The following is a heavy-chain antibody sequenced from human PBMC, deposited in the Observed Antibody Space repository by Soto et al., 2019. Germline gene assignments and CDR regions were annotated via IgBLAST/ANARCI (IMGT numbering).Heavy chain of an antibody. CDR1: DDSFTSYD. J-gene: IGHJ5*01. CDR2: INAYNGNT. V-gene: IGHV1-18*01. Sequence: ASVKVSCKASDDSFTSYDISWVRQAPGQGLEWMGRINAYNGNTNYAQKFQGRVTMTTDSSTSTAVMELRSLRSDDTAVYYCALGRNLDSWDQGTLVT. CDR3: ALGRNLDS.